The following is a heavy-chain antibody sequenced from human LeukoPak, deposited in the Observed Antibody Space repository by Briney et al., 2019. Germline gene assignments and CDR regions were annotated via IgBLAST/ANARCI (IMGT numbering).Heavy chain of an antibody. Sequence: GGPLRLSCAASGFTFSSYWMSWVRQAPGKGLEWVANIKQDGSEKYYVDSVKGRFTISRDNAKNSLYLQMNSLRAEDTAVYYCVRGLGGNSASDYWGQGTLVTVSS. J-gene: IGHJ4*02. CDR1: GFTFSSYW. V-gene: IGHV3-7*04. CDR2: IKQDGSEK. CDR3: VRGLGGNSASDY. D-gene: IGHD3-16*01.